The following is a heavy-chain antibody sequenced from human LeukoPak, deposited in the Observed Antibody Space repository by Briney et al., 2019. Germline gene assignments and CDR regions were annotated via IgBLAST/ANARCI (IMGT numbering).Heavy chain of an antibody. V-gene: IGHV1-2*02. Sequence: GASVKVSCKASGYTFTAYYIHWVRQAPGQGLGWMGWINPNSGGTNYAEKFQGRVTMTRDTSISTAYMELSRLRSDDTAVYYCARGSLIVVGDFDYWGQGTLVTVSS. J-gene: IGHJ4*02. CDR1: GYTFTAYY. CDR3: ARGSLIVVGDFDY. CDR2: INPNSGGT. D-gene: IGHD3-22*01.